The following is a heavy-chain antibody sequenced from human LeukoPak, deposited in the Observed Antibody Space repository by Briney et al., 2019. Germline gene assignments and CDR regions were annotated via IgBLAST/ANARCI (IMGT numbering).Heavy chain of an antibody. D-gene: IGHD7-27*01. CDR2: VYSSGST. Sequence: SQTLSLTCTVSGGSISSDYFFWTWIRQPPGKGLEWIGYVYSSGSTYYNPSLNSRITMSVDTSKNQFSLKLSSVTAADTAVYSCARSRTGYYFDYWGQGTLVTVSS. CDR3: ARSRTGYYFDY. J-gene: IGHJ4*02. V-gene: IGHV4-30-4*01. CDR1: GGSISSDYFF.